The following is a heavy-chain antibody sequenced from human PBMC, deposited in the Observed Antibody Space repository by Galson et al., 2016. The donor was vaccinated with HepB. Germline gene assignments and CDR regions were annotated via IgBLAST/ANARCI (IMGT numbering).Heavy chain of an antibody. CDR3: ARHIAVAGTRGFDY. CDR2: TYHTGST. D-gene: IGHD6-19*01. CDR1: GASVSSNW. Sequence: SETLSLTCAVSGASVSSNWWSWVRQPPGKGLDWIGETYHTGSTNFNPSLMSRVTISLDKSKNQLSLMLTSVTAADTAVYYCARHIAVAGTRGFDYLGQGALVTVSS. V-gene: IGHV4-4*02. J-gene: IGHJ4*02.